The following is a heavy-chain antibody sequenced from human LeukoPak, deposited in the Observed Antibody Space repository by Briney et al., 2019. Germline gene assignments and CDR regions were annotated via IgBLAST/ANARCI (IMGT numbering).Heavy chain of an antibody. V-gene: IGHV3-21*01. CDR1: GFTFSDYS. CDR2: VNTVSSYI. Sequence: GGSLRLSCAASGFTFSDYSMNWVRQAPGKGLEWVASVNTVSSYIYYADSMRGRFTIYRDNAKNSLFLQMNSLRAEDTAVYYCARLRRNSDRSDFFYYYDHWGQGTLVTVS. J-gene: IGHJ4*02. CDR3: ARLRRNSDRSDFFYYYDH. D-gene: IGHD3-22*01.